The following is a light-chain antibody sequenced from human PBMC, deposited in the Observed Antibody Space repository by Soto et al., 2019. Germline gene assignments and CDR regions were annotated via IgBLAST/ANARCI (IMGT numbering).Light chain of an antibody. Sequence: QAVVTQPPSASGTPGQRGTISCSGSSSNIGSNTVNWYQQLPGTAPKLLIYSDDQRPSGVPDRFSGSRSGTSASLAISGLQSEDEADYYCATWDDSLNGYVFGTGTKLTVL. CDR2: SDD. J-gene: IGLJ1*01. CDR1: SSNIGSNT. CDR3: ATWDDSLNGYV. V-gene: IGLV1-44*01.